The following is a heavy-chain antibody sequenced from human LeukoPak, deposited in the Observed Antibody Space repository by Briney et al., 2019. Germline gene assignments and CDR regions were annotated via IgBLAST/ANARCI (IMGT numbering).Heavy chain of an antibody. CDR2: ISSSSSYI. Sequence: GGSLRLSCAASGFTFSSYSMNWVRQAPGKGLEWVSSISSSSSYIYYADSVKGRFTISRDNAKNSLYLQMNSLRAEDTAVYYCAIRSSGYDVSFDYWGQGTLVTVSS. J-gene: IGHJ4*02. D-gene: IGHD5-12*01. CDR1: GFTFSSYS. CDR3: AIRSSGYDVSFDY. V-gene: IGHV3-21*01.